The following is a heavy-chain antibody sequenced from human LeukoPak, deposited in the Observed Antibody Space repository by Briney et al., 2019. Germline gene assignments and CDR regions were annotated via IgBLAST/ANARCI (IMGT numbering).Heavy chain of an antibody. J-gene: IGHJ3*02. CDR1: GYTFTSYA. CDR2: INPSGGST. D-gene: IGHD3-3*01. V-gene: IGHV1-46*01. CDR3: ARLTYYDFWSGYNYAFDI. Sequence: ASVKVSCKASGYTFTSYAMNWVRQAPGQGLEWMGIINPSGGSTSYAQKFQGRVTMTRDTSISTAYMELSRLRSDDTAVYYCARLTYYDFWSGYNYAFDIWGQGTMVTVSS.